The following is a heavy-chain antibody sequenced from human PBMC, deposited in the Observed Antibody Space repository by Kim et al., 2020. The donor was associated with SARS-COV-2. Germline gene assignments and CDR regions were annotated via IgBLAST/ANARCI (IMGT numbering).Heavy chain of an antibody. J-gene: IGHJ1*01. V-gene: IGHV3-7*01. CDR3: ARDDWASFEK. CDR2: SNKEGGEM. Sequence: GGSLRLSCAASGFSFSLYHMDWVRQAPGKGLECVASSNKEGGEMAYVDSVRGRFTVSRDNAKNSLYLQMTSLRVEDTAVYYCARDDWASFEKWGAGTLV. D-gene: IGHD3-9*01. CDR1: GFSFSLYH.